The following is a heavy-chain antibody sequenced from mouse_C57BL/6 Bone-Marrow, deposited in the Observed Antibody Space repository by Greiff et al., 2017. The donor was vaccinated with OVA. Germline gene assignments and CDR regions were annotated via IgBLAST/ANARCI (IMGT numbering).Heavy chain of an antibody. J-gene: IGHJ4*01. Sequence: EVQLQESGGDLVKPGGSLKLSCAASGFTFSSYGMSWVRQTPDKRLEWVATISSGGSYTYYPDSVKGRFTISRDNAKNTLYLQMSSLKSEDTAMYYCARTGSYYYAMDYWGQGTSVTVSS. CDR3: ARTGSYYYAMDY. CDR2: ISSGGSYT. V-gene: IGHV5-6*01. CDR1: GFTFSSYG. D-gene: IGHD1-3*01.